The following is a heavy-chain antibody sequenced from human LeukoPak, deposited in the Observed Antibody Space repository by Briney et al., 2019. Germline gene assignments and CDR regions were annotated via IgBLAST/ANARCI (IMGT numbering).Heavy chain of an antibody. CDR2: IYTSGST. CDR1: GGSISSYY. Sequence: SATLSLTCAVSGGSISSYYWSLIRQPGGKGVEWMGRIYTSGSTNYNPSLKGRVTISADTSNNPFSLKLSSVTAADTAVYYCARGSALGGYVPNWGRGTLVTVSS. J-gene: IGHJ4*02. V-gene: IGHV4-4*07. D-gene: IGHD5-12*01. CDR3: ARGSALGGYVPN.